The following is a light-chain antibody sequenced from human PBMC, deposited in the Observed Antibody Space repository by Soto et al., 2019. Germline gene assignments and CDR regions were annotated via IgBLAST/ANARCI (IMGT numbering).Light chain of an antibody. CDR1: SSNIGSNY. CDR2: RNN. Sequence: QSVLTQPPSASGAPGQRVTISCSGASSNIGSNYVYWYQQFPGTAPKLLILRNNQRPSGVPDRFSGSKSGTSASLAISGLRSEDEADYHCAAWDDSLKSVVFGGGTKVTVL. V-gene: IGLV1-47*01. CDR3: AAWDDSLKSVV. J-gene: IGLJ2*01.